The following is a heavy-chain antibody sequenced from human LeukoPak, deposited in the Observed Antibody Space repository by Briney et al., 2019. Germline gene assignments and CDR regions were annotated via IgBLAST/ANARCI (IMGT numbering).Heavy chain of an antibody. Sequence: PGGSLRLSCAASGFTFSSYGMHWVRQALGKGLEWVAVISYDGSNKYYADSVKGRFTISRDNSKNTLYLQMNSLRAEDTAVYYCARDSRSGSYCDYWGQGTLVTVSS. CDR1: GFTFSSYG. D-gene: IGHD1-26*01. J-gene: IGHJ4*02. V-gene: IGHV3-30*03. CDR3: ARDSRSGSYCDY. CDR2: ISYDGSNK.